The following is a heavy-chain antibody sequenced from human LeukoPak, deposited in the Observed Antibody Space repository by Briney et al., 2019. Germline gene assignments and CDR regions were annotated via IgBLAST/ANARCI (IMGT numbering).Heavy chain of an antibody. J-gene: IGHJ4*02. CDR3: ARDVAW. V-gene: IGHV3-53*01. CDR1: GFTVSSNY. Sequence: GGSLRLSCAASGFTVSSNYMSWVRQAPGKGLEWVSVICSGGSTYYADSVRGRFTISRDNSKNTVYLQMNSLRADDTAMYYCARDVAWWGQGTLVTVSS. CDR2: ICSGGST.